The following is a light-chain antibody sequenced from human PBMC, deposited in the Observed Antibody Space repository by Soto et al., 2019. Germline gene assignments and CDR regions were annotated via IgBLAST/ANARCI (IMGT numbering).Light chain of an antibody. V-gene: IGKV1-39*01. CDR3: QQTYNTPYT. J-gene: IGKJ2*01. CDR2: SVS. CDR1: QFVSTY. Sequence: DIPVTQSPSSLSASVGDRVTIACRASQFVSTYLNWYQQKPGQAPKLVIYSVSSLQTGVPSRFSGSGSETDFTLTIRSLQPEDFATYYCQQTYNTPYTFGQGTKLESK.